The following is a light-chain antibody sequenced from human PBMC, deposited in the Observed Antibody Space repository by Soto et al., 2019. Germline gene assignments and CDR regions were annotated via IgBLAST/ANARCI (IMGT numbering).Light chain of an antibody. CDR1: SSNIGAGYD. V-gene: IGLV1-40*01. CDR2: GNS. Sequence: QSVLTQPPSVSGAPGQRVTISCTGSSSNIGAGYDVHWYQQLPGTAPKLLIYGNSNRPSGVPDRFSGSKSGTSASLAITGLQAEDEADYYCQSYDSILSGSGRVFGGGTKVTVL. J-gene: IGLJ3*02. CDR3: QSYDSILSGSGRV.